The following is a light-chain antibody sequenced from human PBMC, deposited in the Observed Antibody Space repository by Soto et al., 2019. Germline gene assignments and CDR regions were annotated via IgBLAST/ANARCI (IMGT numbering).Light chain of an antibody. CDR1: QSIIIC. Sequence: SQMTQSTSSLSASVGDRVTITFLASQSIIICLSWYQKKPVKAPKLLIYKASTLKSGVPSRFSGSGSGTEFTLTISRLEPEDFAVYYCQQYGTSRPFGQGGKADI. CDR2: KAS. CDR3: QQYGTSRP. V-gene: IGKV1-5*03. J-gene: IGKJ1*01.